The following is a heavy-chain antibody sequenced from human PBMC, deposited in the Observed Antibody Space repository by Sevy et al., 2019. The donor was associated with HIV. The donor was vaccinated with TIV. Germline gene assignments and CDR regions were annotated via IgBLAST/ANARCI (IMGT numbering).Heavy chain of an antibody. CDR3: AKKMGGGSGMAFLVDY. V-gene: IGHV3-23*01. J-gene: IGHJ4*02. CDR2: ISGTGDYT. D-gene: IGHD5-18*01. Sequence: GGSLRLSCAASGFTISSFAMGWVRQAPGKGLDWISVISGTGDYTYYADSVKGRLTISRDNSKNTLFLQMNSLRAEDTAIFYCAKKMGGGSGMAFLVDYWGQGTLVTVSS. CDR1: GFTISSFA.